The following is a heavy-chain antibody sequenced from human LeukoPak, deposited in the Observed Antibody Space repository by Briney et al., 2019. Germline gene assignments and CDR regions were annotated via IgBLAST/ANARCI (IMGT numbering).Heavy chain of an antibody. Sequence: SETLSLTCTVSGGSISSYYWSWIRQPAGKGLEWIGRIYTSGSTNYNPSLKSRVTMSVDTSKNQFSLKLSSVTAADTAVYYCARENYDILTGYSFYYYYYMDVWGKGTTVTISS. CDR1: GGSISSYY. CDR3: ARENYDILTGYSFYYYYYMDV. V-gene: IGHV4-4*07. D-gene: IGHD3-9*01. CDR2: IYTSGST. J-gene: IGHJ6*03.